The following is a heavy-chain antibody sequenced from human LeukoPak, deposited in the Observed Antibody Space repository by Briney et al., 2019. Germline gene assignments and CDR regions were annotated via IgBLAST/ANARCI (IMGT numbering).Heavy chain of an antibody. V-gene: IGHV3-30*04. CDR3: ARDSGYGSGSSFDC. CDR1: GFTFSSYA. Sequence: PGGSLRLSCAASGFTFSSYAMHWVRQAPGKGLEWVAVISYDGSNKYYADSVKGRFTISRDNSKSTLYLQMNSLRAEDTAVYYCARDSGYGSGSSFDCWGQGTLVTVSS. J-gene: IGHJ4*02. CDR2: ISYDGSNK. D-gene: IGHD3-10*01.